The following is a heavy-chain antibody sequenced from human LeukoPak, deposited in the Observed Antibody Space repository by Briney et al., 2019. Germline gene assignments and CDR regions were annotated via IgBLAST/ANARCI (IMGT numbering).Heavy chain of an antibody. Sequence: PGGSLRLSCAASGFTFSSYAMSWVRQAPGKGLEWVSAISGSGGSTYYADSVKGRFTISRDNSKNTLYLQMNSLRAEDTAVYYCAKFPYYDFWSGSPGYFDYWGQGTLVTVSS. CDR3: AKFPYYDFWSGSPGYFDY. V-gene: IGHV3-23*01. CDR1: GFTFSSYA. CDR2: ISGSGGST. D-gene: IGHD3-3*01. J-gene: IGHJ4*02.